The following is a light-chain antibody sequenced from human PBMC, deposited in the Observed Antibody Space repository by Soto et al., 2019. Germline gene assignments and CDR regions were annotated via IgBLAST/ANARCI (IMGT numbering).Light chain of an antibody. J-gene: IGKJ4*01. CDR1: HSVSTD. CDR3: QRTTTS. CDR2: DAS. Sequence: ALAQSPVTLSLSPGERATLSXRASHSVSTDLSWYQQKTGQXTRHLXYDASNRATGIPVRFAGSGSGTDFALTIRNLEPEDFVLYYCQRTTTSFGGGTKVDIK. V-gene: IGKV3-11*01.